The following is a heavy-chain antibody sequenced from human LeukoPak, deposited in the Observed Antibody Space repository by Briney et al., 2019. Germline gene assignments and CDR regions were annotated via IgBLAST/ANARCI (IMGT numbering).Heavy chain of an antibody. CDR3: ARFDPDYYGSSFDF. CDR2: IYISGST. V-gene: IGHV4-4*07. Sequence: PSETLSLTCTVSGGSIGSYYWSWIRQPAGKGLEWIGRIYISGSTNYNPSLESRVFMSVDTSKNQFSLKLSSVTAADTAVYYCARFDPDYYGSSFDFWGRGTLVIVSS. D-gene: IGHD3-10*01. J-gene: IGHJ2*01. CDR1: GGSIGSYY.